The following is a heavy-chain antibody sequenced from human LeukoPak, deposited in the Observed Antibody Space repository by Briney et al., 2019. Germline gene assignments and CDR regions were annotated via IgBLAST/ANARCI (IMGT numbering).Heavy chain of an antibody. Sequence: ASVKVSCKASGYTFTSYDINWVRQATGQGLEWMGWMNPNSGNTGYAQKFQGRVTMTRSTSISTAYMELSSLRSEDTAVYYCARGLRFLEWLLSWFDPWGQGTLVTVSS. CDR3: ARGLRFLEWLLSWFDP. J-gene: IGHJ5*02. V-gene: IGHV1-8*01. D-gene: IGHD3-3*01. CDR1: GYTFTSYD. CDR2: MNPNSGNT.